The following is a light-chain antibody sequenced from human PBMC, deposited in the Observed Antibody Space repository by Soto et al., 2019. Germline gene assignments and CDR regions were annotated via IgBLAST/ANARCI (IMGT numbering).Light chain of an antibody. CDR1: PSVSSY. V-gene: IGKV3-11*01. J-gene: IGKJ5*01. CDR3: QQRSNWPSIT. Sequence: EIVLTQSPATLSLSPGARATLSCRASPSVSSYLAWYQQKPGQAPRLLIYDASNRATGIPARFSGSGSGTDFTLTISSLEPEDFAVYYCQQRSNWPSITFGQGTRLEIK. CDR2: DAS.